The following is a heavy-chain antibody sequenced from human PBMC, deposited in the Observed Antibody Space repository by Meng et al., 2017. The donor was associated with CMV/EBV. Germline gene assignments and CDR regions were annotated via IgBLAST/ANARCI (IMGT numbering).Heavy chain of an antibody. V-gene: IGHV4-61*01. D-gene: IGHD3-22*01. J-gene: IGHJ5*02. Sequence: SETLSLTCTVSGGSVSSGSYYWSWIRQPPGKGLEWIGYIYYSGSTNYNPSLKSRVTISVDTSKNQFSLKLSSVTAADTAVYYCARAFYYDSSGNWFDRWGQGTLVTVSS. CDR1: GGSVSSGSYY. CDR3: ARAFYYDSSGNWFDR. CDR2: IYYSGST.